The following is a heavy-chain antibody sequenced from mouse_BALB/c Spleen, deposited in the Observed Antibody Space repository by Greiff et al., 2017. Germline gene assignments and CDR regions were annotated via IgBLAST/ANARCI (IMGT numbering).Heavy chain of an antibody. D-gene: IGHD1-1*02. Sequence: EVKVVESGGGLVKPGGSLKLSCAASGFTFSSYAMSWVRQSPEKRLEWVAEISSGGSYTYYPDTVTGRFTISRDNAKNTLYLEMSSLRSEDTAMYYCARDGGGNDAMDYWGQGTSVTVSS. CDR2: ISSGGSYT. J-gene: IGHJ4*01. V-gene: IGHV5-9-4*01. CDR1: GFTFSSYA. CDR3: ARDGGGNDAMDY.